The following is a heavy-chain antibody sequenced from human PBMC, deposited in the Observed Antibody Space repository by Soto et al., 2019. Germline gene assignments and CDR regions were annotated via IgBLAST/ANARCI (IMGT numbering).Heavy chain of an antibody. CDR1: GGSISSYY. CDR3: ARVLFGSNCWFDP. V-gene: IGHV4-59*01. J-gene: IGHJ5*02. CDR2: IYYSGST. D-gene: IGHD3-16*01. Sequence: SETLSLTCTVSGGSISSYYCSWIRQPPGKGLEWIGYIYYSGSTNYNPSLKSRVTISVDTSKNQFSLKLSSVTAADTAVYYCARVLFGSNCWFDPWGQGTLVTVSS.